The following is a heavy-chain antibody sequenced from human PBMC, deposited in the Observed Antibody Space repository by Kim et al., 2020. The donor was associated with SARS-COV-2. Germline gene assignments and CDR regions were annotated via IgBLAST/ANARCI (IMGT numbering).Heavy chain of an antibody. CDR3: AKDRYYYASGDTFHGMDV. V-gene: IGHV3-30*18. CDR2: ISYDGSNK. CDR1: GFTFSGYG. J-gene: IGHJ6*01. D-gene: IGHD3-10*01. Sequence: GGSLRLSCAASGFTFSGYGLHWVRQAPGKGLEWLAVISYDGSNKYYADSVKGRFTISRDNSKNTLYLQMNSLRAEDTAVYYCAKDRYYYASGDTFHGMDV.